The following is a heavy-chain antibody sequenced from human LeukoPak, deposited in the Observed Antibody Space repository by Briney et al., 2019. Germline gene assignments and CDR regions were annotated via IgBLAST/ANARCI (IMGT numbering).Heavy chain of an antibody. D-gene: IGHD1-7*01. CDR3: ARQITGTTNYYYYMDV. CDR2: IYPGDSDT. Sequence: GESLKISCQGSGYSFTSYWIGWVRQMPGKGPEWMGIIYPGDSDTRYSPSFQGQVTISADKSISTAYLQWSSLKASDTAMYYCARQITGTTNYYYYMDVWGKGTTVTVSS. CDR1: GYSFTSYW. J-gene: IGHJ6*03. V-gene: IGHV5-51*01.